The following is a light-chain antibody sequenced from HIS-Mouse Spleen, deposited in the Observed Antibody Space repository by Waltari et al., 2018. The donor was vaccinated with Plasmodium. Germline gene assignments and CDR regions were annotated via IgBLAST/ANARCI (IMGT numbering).Light chain of an antibody. CDR2: AAS. Sequence: AIRMTQSPSPFSASTGDRVTIPSRESQGISSYLALYQQKPGKAPKRLIYAASTVQSGAPSRFSGRVSDTDVTLCISCLQSEDFATYCCQQYYSYPYTFGQGTKLEIK. V-gene: IGKV1-8*01. J-gene: IGKJ2*01. CDR3: QQYYSYPYT. CDR1: QGISSY.